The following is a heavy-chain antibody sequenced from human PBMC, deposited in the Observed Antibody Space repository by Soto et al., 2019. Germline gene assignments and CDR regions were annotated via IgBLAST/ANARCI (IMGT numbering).Heavy chain of an antibody. CDR3: AKGMFSSSPAAAGSFDY. D-gene: IGHD3-10*01. J-gene: IGHJ4*02. Sequence: PGGSLRLSCEASGFSFSTYSMHWVRQAPGKGLEWVAAIGGTDGKTYYADSVKGRFTTSRDNSENTLYLQMSRLRAEDTAVYFCAKGMFSSSPAAAGSFDYWGQGA. V-gene: IGHV3-23*01. CDR1: GFSFSTYS. CDR2: IGGTDGKT.